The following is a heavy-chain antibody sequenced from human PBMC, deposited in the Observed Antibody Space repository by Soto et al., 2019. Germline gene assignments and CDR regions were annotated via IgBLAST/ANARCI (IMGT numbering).Heavy chain of an antibody. Sequence: SVKVSCKASGGTFSSYTISWVRRAPGQGLEWMGRIIPILGIANYAQKFQGRVTITADKSTSTAYMELSSLRSEDTAVYYCASTVSGSSAFDIWGQGTMVTVSS. D-gene: IGHD4-4*01. J-gene: IGHJ3*02. CDR1: GGTFSSYT. CDR2: IIPILGIA. V-gene: IGHV1-69*02. CDR3: ASTVSGSSAFDI.